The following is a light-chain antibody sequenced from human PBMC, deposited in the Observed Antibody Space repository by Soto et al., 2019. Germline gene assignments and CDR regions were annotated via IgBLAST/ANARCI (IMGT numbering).Light chain of an antibody. CDR1: SSNIGSKT. V-gene: IGLV1-44*01. CDR3: AAWDDSLNGWV. J-gene: IGLJ3*02. CDR2: SNN. Sequence: QSVLTQPPSASGTPGQRVTISCSGSSSNIGSKTVNWYQQLPGTAPKLLIYSNNQRPSGVPDRFSGSKSGTSASLAISGLQSEDEADYHCAAWDDSLNGWVFGGGTKLTVL.